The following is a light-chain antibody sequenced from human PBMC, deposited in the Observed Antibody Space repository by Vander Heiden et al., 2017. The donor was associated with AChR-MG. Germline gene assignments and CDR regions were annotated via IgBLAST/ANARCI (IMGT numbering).Light chain of an antibody. J-gene: IGLJ2*01. CDR1: NIGRIS. V-gene: IGLV3-21*02. CDR3: QVWDSGSDQVG. CDR2: DDS. Sequence: SYVVTHPPSASVAPGQPARFTCGGNNIGRISVHWYQHKPGQAPVLCGYDDSDRPSGIPERFSGANSGDTATLTITRIEAGDKADYDGQVWDSGSDQVGFGGGTSLTVL.